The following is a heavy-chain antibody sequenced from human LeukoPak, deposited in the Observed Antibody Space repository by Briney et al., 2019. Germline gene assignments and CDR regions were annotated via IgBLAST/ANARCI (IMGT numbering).Heavy chain of an antibody. CDR2: ISSNGGST. V-gene: IGHV3-64*01. D-gene: IGHD3-10*01. CDR1: GFTFSSYA. Sequence: GGSLRLSCAASGFTFSSYAMHWVRQAPGKGLEYVSAISSNGGSTYYANSVKGRFTISRDNAKNTLYLQMNSLRAEDTAVYYCARDPQKPAYYYGSGANWFDPWGQGTLVTVSS. J-gene: IGHJ5*02. CDR3: ARDPQKPAYYYGSGANWFDP.